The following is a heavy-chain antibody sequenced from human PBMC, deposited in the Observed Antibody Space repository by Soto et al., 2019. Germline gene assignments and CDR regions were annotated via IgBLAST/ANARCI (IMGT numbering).Heavy chain of an antibody. J-gene: IGHJ4*02. D-gene: IGHD3-16*01. CDR1: GGSISSSSYY. CDR2: MYYSGST. V-gene: IGHV4-39*01. CDR3: ASLRIPERPFDY. Sequence: PSETLSLTCTVSGGSISSSSYYWGWVRQPPGKGLEWIGSMYYSGSTYYNPSLKNRVTISVDTSKNQFSLKLSSVTAADTAVFYCASLRIPERPFDYWGQGTPVTVSS.